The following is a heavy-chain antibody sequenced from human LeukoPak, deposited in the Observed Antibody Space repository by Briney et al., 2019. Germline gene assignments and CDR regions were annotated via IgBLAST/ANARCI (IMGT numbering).Heavy chain of an antibody. CDR2: INAGNGNT. CDR1: GYTFTSYA. D-gene: IGHD3-22*01. J-gene: IGHJ4*02. Sequence: ASVNVSCKASGYTFTSYAMHWVRQAPGQRLEWMGWINAGNGNTKYSQKFQGRVTITRDTSASTAYMELSSLRSEDTAVYYCARGTPHYYDGYFDYWGQGTLVTVSS. V-gene: IGHV1-3*01. CDR3: ARGTPHYYDGYFDY.